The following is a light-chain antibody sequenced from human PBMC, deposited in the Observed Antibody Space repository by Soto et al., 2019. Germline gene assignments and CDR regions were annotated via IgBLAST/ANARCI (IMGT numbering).Light chain of an antibody. Sequence: QSALTQPASVSGSPGQSITISCTGTSSDVGGYNYVTWYQQHPGKAPKLMIYDVSNRPSGVSNRFSGSMSGNTGSLTISGLQAEDESDYYCTSYTSSSSDYVFGTGTKVTVL. CDR1: SSDVGGYNY. J-gene: IGLJ1*01. V-gene: IGLV2-14*01. CDR3: TSYTSSSSDYV. CDR2: DVS.